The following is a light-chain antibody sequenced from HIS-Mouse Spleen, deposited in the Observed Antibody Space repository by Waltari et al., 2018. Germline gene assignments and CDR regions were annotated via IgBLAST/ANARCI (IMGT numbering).Light chain of an antibody. CDR2: GKN. Sequence: SSELTQDPAVSVALGQTVRITCQGDSLRSYYASWYQQKPGQAPVLVIYGKNNRPSGIPDRFSGYSSGNTASLTITGAQAEDEADYYCNSRDSSGNHWVFGGGTKLTVL. J-gene: IGLJ3*02. CDR3: NSRDSSGNHWV. V-gene: IGLV3-19*01. CDR1: SLRSYY.